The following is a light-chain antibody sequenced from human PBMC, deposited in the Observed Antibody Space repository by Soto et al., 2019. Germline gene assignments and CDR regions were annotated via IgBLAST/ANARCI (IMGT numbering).Light chain of an antibody. Sequence: QSVLTQPPSASGTPGQRVTISCSGSSSNIGSNNVNWYQQLPGTAPKLLIYSNNQRPSGVPDRFSGSKSGTSASLAISGLQAGDEADYLCAAWDDSLNGPVFGGGTKLTVL. CDR2: SNN. J-gene: IGLJ2*01. CDR1: SSNIGSNN. V-gene: IGLV1-44*01. CDR3: AAWDDSLNGPV.